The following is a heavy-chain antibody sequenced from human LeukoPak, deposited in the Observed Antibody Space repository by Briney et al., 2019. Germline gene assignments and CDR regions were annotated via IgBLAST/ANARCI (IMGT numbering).Heavy chain of an antibody. Sequence: GASVKVSCKASGYTFTSYCIIWVRQAPGQGREGMGWISAYNGNTNYAQKLQGTVTMTTETSTSTDYMELRSLGSDETVVYYCAREDYGDYTDYFDYWGQGNLVTVSS. D-gene: IGHD4-17*01. CDR2: ISAYNGNT. CDR3: AREDYGDYTDYFDY. CDR1: GYTFTSYC. J-gene: IGHJ4*02. V-gene: IGHV1-18*01.